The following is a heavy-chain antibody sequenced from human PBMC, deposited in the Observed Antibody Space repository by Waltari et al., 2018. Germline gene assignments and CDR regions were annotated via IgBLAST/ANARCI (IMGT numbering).Heavy chain of an antibody. CDR2: ISDAGGII. D-gene: IGHD7-27*01. V-gene: IGHV3-23*01. Sequence: EVQLLESGGGLVQPGGAVRLSCAASGFAFSTYVMNWVRQAPGKGLEWVSSISDAGGIINYADSVKGRFIISRDNSKNTLYLQMNSLRADDTAVYYCARGSGVDSWGQGTLVTISS. CDR3: ARGSGVDS. CDR1: GFAFSTYV. J-gene: IGHJ4*02.